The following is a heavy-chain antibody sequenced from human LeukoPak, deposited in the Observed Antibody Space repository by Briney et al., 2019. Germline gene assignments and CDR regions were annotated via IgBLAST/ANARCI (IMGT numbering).Heavy chain of an antibody. CDR1: GFTFSSYG. D-gene: IGHD6-13*01. V-gene: IGHV3-30*19. CDR3: ARAAALAAAGTGYYFDY. J-gene: IGHJ4*02. Sequence: GGSLRLSCAASGFTFSSYGMHWVRQAPGKGLEWVAVISYDGSNKYYADSVKGRFTISRDNSKSTLYLQMNSLRAEDTAVYYCARAAALAAAGTGYYFDYWGQGTLVTVSS. CDR2: ISYDGSNK.